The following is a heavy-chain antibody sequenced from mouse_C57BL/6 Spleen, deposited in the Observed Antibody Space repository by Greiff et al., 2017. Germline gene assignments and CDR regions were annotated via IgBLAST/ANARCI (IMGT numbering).Heavy chain of an antibody. V-gene: IGHV1-50*01. CDR1: GYTFTSYW. CDR2: IDPSDSYT. Sequence: QVQLQQPGAELVKPGASVKLSCKASGYTFTSYWMQWVKQRPGQGLEWIGEIDPSDSYTNYNQKFKGKATLTVDKPSSTAYMQLSSLTSEDAAVYYCARWGWDRFAYWGQGTLVTVSA. CDR3: ARWGWDRFAY. D-gene: IGHD3-3*01. J-gene: IGHJ3*01.